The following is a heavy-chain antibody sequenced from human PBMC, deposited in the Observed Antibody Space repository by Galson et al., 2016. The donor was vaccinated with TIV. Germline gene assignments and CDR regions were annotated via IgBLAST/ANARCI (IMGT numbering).Heavy chain of an antibody. Sequence: CAISGDSVSSDSAAWNWIRQSPSRGLEWLGRTYYRSKWYNDYAAAVKSRITITPDTSKNQFSLQLTSVTPEDTAVYYCASATPSVFGVVMTLDYWGQGTLVTVSS. CDR1: GDSVSSDSAA. CDR3: ASATPSVFGVVMTLDY. J-gene: IGHJ4*02. D-gene: IGHD3-3*01. CDR2: TYYRSKWYN. V-gene: IGHV6-1*01.